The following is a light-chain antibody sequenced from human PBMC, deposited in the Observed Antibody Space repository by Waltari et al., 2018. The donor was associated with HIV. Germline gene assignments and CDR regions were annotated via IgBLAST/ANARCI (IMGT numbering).Light chain of an antibody. CDR2: AAS. V-gene: IGKV1-9*01. CDR1: QGISNY. Sequence: DIHLTQSPSFLSASGGDRVTITCRASQGISNYLAWYQQKPGRAPKLLIYAASTLRSGVPSRFSGGGSGTEFTLTISSLQPEDFASYYCQQLNNIPYTFGQGTKVEI. CDR3: QQLNNIPYT. J-gene: IGKJ2*01.